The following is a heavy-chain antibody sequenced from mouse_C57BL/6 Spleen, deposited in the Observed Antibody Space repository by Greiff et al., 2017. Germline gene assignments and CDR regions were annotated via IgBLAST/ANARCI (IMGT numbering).Heavy chain of an antibody. CDR2: IYPSDSET. Sequence: QVQLQQPGAELVRPGSSVKLSCKASGYTFTSYWMDWVKQRPGQGLEWIGNIYPSDSETHYNQKFKDKATLTVDKSSSTAYMQLSSLTSEDSAVYYCARGESYDYDEGGFAYWGQGTLVTVSA. D-gene: IGHD2-4*01. J-gene: IGHJ3*01. CDR3: ARGESYDYDEGGFAY. CDR1: GYTFTSYW. V-gene: IGHV1-61*01.